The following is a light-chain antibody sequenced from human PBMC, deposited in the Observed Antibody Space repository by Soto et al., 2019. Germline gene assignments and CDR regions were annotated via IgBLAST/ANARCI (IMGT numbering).Light chain of an antibody. Sequence: QSALTQPASVSGSPGRSITISCTGTSSDVGSYNLVSWYQQHPGKAPKLMIYEGSKRPSGVSNRFSGSKSGNTASLTISGLQAEDEADYYCCSYAGSSIPYVFGTGTKLTVL. CDR2: EGS. J-gene: IGLJ1*01. CDR3: CSYAGSSIPYV. V-gene: IGLV2-23*01. CDR1: SSDVGSYNL.